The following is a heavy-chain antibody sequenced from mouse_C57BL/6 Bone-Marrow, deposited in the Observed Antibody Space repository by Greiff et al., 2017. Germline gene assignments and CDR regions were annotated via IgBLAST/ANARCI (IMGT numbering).Heavy chain of an antibody. D-gene: IGHD1-1*01. CDR1: GYAFSSSW. J-gene: IGHJ1*03. CDR3: HPSSYLYWYFDV. CDR2: IYPGDGDT. V-gene: IGHV1-82*01. Sequence: QVQLQQSGPELVKPGASVKISCKASGYAFSSSWMNWVKQRPGKGLEWIGRIYPGDGDTNYNGKFKGKATLTADKTSSTAYMQLSSLTSEDSSVYFCHPSSYLYWYFDVWGTGTTVTVSS.